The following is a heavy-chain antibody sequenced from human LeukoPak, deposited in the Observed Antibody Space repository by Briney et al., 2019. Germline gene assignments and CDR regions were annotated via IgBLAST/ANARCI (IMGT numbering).Heavy chain of an antibody. V-gene: IGHV1-69*13. Sequence: ASVKVSCKASGGTFSSYAISWVRQAPGQGLEWMGGIIPIFGTANYAQKFQGRVTITADESTSTAYMELSSLRSEDTAVYYCARSWYYDSRPHANWYFDLWGRGTLVTVSS. CDR2: IIPIFGTA. CDR3: ARSWYYDSRPHANWYFDL. D-gene: IGHD3-22*01. J-gene: IGHJ2*01. CDR1: GGTFSSYA.